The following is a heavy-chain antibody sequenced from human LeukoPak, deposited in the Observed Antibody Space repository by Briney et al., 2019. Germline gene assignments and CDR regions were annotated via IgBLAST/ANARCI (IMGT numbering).Heavy chain of an antibody. D-gene: IGHD2-8*01. Sequence: GASVKVSCKASGYTFTGYYMHWVRQAPGQGLEWMGWINPNSGGTNYAQKFQGRVTMTRDTSISTAYMELSRLRSDDTAVYYCARGYCTNGVCYSGCGYWGQGTLVTVSS. J-gene: IGHJ4*02. CDR3: ARGYCTNGVCYSGCGY. CDR1: GYTFTGYY. CDR2: INPNSGGT. V-gene: IGHV1-2*02.